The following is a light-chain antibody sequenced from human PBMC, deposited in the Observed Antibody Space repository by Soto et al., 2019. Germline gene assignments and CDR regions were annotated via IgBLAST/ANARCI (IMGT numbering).Light chain of an antibody. J-gene: IGKJ4*01. CDR3: LQHNSYPLT. Sequence: DIQMTQSPSAMSASVGDRVTISCRASHNINYYLAWFQQKPGKVPKRLIYSASSLQSGVPSRFSGSGSGTEFTLTITGLQPEDTAIYYCLQHNSYPLTFGGETKVEIK. CDR1: HNINYY. V-gene: IGKV1-17*03. CDR2: SAS.